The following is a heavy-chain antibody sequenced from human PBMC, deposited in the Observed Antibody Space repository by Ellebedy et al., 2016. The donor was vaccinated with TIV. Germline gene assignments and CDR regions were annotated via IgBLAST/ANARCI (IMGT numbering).Heavy chain of an antibody. V-gene: IGHV4-39*01. Sequence: MPSETLSLTCTVPGGSISSSSYYWGWIRQPPGKGLEWIGSIYYSGRTYYNPSLKSRVTISVDTSKNQFSLKLSSVTAADTAVYYCARHNYGGNSEYFDYWGQGTLVTVSS. J-gene: IGHJ4*02. D-gene: IGHD4-23*01. CDR1: GGSISSSSYY. CDR3: ARHNYGGNSEYFDY. CDR2: IYYSGRT.